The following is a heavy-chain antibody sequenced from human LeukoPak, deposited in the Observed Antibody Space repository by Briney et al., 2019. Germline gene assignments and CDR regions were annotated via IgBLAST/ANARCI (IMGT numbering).Heavy chain of an antibody. D-gene: IGHD1-26*01. CDR2: INPNSGGT. V-gene: IGHV1-2*02. CDR3: ARGGSYRVVGP. J-gene: IGHJ5*02. Sequence: GASVKVSCKAFGYTFTSYGISWVRQAPGQGLEWMGWINPNSGGTNYAQKFQGRVTMTRDTSISTAYMELSRLRSDDTAVYYCARGGSYRVVGPWGQGTLVTVSS. CDR1: GYTFTSYG.